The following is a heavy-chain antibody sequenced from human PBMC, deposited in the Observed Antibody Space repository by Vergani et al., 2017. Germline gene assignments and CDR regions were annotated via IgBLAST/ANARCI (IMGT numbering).Heavy chain of an antibody. D-gene: IGHD1-26*01. CDR1: GFTFSSYA. CDR3: ARDLKPSIGGGSYVDY. CDR2: IYSGGST. V-gene: IGHV3-23*03. Sequence: EVQLLESGGGLVQPGGSLRLSCAASGFTFSSYAMSWVRQAPGKGLEWVSVIYSGGSTYYADSVKGRFTISRDNSKNTLYLQMNSLRAEDTAVYYCARDLKPSIGGGSYVDYWGQGTLVTVSS. J-gene: IGHJ4*02.